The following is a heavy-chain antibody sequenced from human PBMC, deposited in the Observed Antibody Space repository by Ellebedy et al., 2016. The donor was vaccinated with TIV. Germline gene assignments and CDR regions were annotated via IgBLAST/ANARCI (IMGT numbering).Heavy chain of an antibody. D-gene: IGHD5-24*01. J-gene: IGHJ4*02. V-gene: IGHV4-59*01. CDR2: IYYSGST. Sequence: MPSETLSLTCTVSGGSISSYYWSWIRQPPGKGLEWMGYIYYSGSTNYNPSLKSRVTISVDTSKNQFSLKLSSVTAADTAVYYCARDRRDGNLSLDYWGQGTLVTVSS. CDR3: ARDRRDGNLSLDY. CDR1: GGSISSYY.